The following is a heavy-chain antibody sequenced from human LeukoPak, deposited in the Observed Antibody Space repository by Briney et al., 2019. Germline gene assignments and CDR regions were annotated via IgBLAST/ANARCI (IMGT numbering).Heavy chain of an antibody. V-gene: IGHV3-30*02. CDR1: GFTFSSYG. D-gene: IGHD5-24*01. CDR2: IRYDGSNK. J-gene: IGHJ3*02. CDR3: ARGRDGYNLVDAFDI. Sequence: PGGSLRLSCAASGFTFSSYGMHWVRQAPGKGLEWVAFIRYDGSNKYYADSVKGRFTISRDNSKNTLYLQMNSLRAEDTAVYYCARGRDGYNLVDAFDIWGQGTMVTVSS.